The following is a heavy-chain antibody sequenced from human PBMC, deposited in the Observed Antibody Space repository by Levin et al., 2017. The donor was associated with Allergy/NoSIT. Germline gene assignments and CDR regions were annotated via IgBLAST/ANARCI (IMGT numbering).Heavy chain of an antibody. V-gene: IGHV3-9*01. CDR2: ISWNSGSI. Sequence: GGSLRLSCAASGFTFDDYAMHWVRQAPGKGLEWVSGISWNSGSIGYADSVKGRFTISRDDAKNSLYLQMNSLRAEDTALYYCTKGAGAYYYDSSGYCFDLWGRGTLVTVSS. CDR1: GFTFDDYA. CDR3: TKGAGAYYYDSSGYCFDL. J-gene: IGHJ2*01. D-gene: IGHD3-22*01.